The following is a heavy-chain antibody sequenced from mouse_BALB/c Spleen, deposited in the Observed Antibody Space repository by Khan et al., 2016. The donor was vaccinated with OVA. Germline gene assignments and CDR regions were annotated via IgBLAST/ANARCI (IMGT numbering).Heavy chain of an antibody. Sequence: QVQLQQSGAELAKPGASVKMSCKASGYTFINYWILWIKQRPGQGLEWIGYINPSTGYTEYNQNFKDKATLTADLSSRTASMQLSSLSSEDSAVYYCARRVLRWDFDYWGQGTTLTVSS. CDR3: ARRVLRWDFDY. J-gene: IGHJ2*01. CDR1: GYTFINYW. V-gene: IGHV1-7*01. CDR2: INPSTGYT. D-gene: IGHD1-1*01.